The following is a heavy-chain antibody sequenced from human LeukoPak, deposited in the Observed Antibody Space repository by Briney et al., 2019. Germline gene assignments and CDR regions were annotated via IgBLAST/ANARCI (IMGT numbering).Heavy chain of an antibody. CDR1: GFTFSSYG. CDR2: ISCDGSNK. D-gene: IGHD6-19*01. Sequence: GGSLRLSCAATGFTFSSYGMHWVRQAPGKGLEWVAVISCDGSNKYYADSVKGRFTISRDNSKNTLYLQMNSLRAEDTAVYYCAKSFARAVAGTGEPREDYWGQGTLVTVSS. J-gene: IGHJ4*02. V-gene: IGHV3-30*18. CDR3: AKSFARAVAGTGEPREDY.